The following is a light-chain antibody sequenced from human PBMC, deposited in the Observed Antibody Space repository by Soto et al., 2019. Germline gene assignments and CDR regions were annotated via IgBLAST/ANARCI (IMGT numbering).Light chain of an antibody. CDR2: LGP. Sequence: DIVMTQSPLSLPVTPGEAASISCRSRQSFRHHHGHYYLDWYLHKPVQPPQVLIHLGPNRASGVPDRVSGSGSGTVFTLKISRVEAEDVEVYYCTQNLQAPYDFGHGTKLEIK. CDR3: TQNLQAPYD. V-gene: IGKV2-28*01. CDR1: QSFRHHHGHYY. J-gene: IGKJ2*01.